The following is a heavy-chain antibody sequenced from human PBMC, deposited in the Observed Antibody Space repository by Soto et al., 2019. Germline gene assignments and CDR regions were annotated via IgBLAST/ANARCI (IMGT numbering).Heavy chain of an antibody. D-gene: IGHD2-21*01. Sequence: SQALSLTCAISGDSVSSNSAAWSWIRQSPSRGLEWLGRTYYRSKWYNDYAVSVKSRITINPDTSKNQFSLHLYSVIHEDTSVYYCAGVASFRGIDVWGKGTPVTVS. CDR1: GDSVSSNSAA. J-gene: IGHJ6*04. CDR2: TYYRSKWYN. V-gene: IGHV6-1*01. CDR3: AGVASFRGIDV.